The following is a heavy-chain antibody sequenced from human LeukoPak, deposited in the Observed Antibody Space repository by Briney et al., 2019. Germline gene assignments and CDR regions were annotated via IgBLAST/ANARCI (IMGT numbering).Heavy chain of an antibody. Sequence: GASVKVSRKASGGTFSSYAISWVRQAPGQGLEWMGGIIPIFGTANYAQKFQGRVTITADESTSTAYMELSSLRSEDTAVYYCAIGFPYCGGDCYTLLDYWGQGTLVTVSS. J-gene: IGHJ4*02. CDR1: GGTFSSYA. CDR2: IIPIFGTA. D-gene: IGHD2-21*01. V-gene: IGHV1-69*13. CDR3: AIGFPYCGGDCYTLLDY.